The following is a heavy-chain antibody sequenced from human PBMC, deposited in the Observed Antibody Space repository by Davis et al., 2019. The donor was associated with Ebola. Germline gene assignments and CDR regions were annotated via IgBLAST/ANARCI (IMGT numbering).Heavy chain of an antibody. CDR3: TTDPIAVAFYFYHCGVTV. J-gene: IGHJ6*04. Sequence: PGGSLRLSCAASGFTFSNAWMSWVRQGPGKGLEWVGRIKSLSDGGTTDYASPVKGRFTFSRDDSRNMLYLQMNSLKTEDTAVYYCTTDPIAVAFYFYHCGVTVWGKGTTVTVSS. CDR2: IKSLSDGGTT. D-gene: IGHD6-19*01. CDR1: GFTFSNAW. V-gene: IGHV3-15*01.